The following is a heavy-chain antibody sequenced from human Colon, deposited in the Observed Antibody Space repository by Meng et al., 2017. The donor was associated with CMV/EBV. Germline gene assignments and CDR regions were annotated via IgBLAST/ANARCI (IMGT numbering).Heavy chain of an antibody. CDR2: IYHHGNVT. CDR1: GFTFSTYW. CDR3: GARLRGRHFDF. Sequence: LSCAASGFTFSTYWMHWVRQAPGKGLGWVSCIIYHHGNVTGDAYVGNGLSTTTSDNKNKLLLQQKDRRSEEATVYYYGARLRGRHFDFWGRGTLVTVSS. V-gene: IGHV3-74*01. J-gene: IGHJ4*02. D-gene: IGHD3-16*01.